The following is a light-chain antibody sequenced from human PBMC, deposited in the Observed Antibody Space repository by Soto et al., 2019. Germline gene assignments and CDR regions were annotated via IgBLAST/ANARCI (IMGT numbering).Light chain of an antibody. J-gene: IGKJ1*01. CDR2: AAS. Sequence: AIRMTQSPSSFSASTGDRVTITCRASQGISSYLAWYQQKPGKAPKLLIYAASTLQSGVPSRFSGSGSGTDFTLTISCLQSEDFANYYCQQYYSYPWTFGQGTKVEIK. CDR1: QGISSY. V-gene: IGKV1-8*01. CDR3: QQYYSYPWT.